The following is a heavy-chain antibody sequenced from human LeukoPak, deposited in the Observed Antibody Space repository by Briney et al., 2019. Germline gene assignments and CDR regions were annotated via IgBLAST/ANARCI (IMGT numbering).Heavy chain of an antibody. D-gene: IGHD2-21*01. CDR2: IRSKAYGGTT. V-gene: IGHV3-49*04. Sequence: GGSLRLSCTASGFTFGDYAMSWVRQAPGKGLEWVGFIRSKAYGGTTEYAASVKGRFTISRDDSKSIAYLQMNSLKTEDTAVYYCTRDQVMWDYWGQGTLVTVSS. CDR3: TRDQVMWDY. J-gene: IGHJ4*02. CDR1: GFTFGDYA.